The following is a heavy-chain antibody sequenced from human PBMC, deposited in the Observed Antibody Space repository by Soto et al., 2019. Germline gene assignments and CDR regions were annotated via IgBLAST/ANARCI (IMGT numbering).Heavy chain of an antibody. J-gene: IGHJ6*02. V-gene: IGHV4-34*01. Sequence: PSEALSLTCAGYGGSFRGYYWSWIRQPPGKGVDWIGEINHSGSTNYNPSLKSRVTISVDTSKNQFSLKLSSVTAADTAVYYCARRRRGGYSYDPYYYYGMDVWGQGTTVTVSS. CDR1: GGSFRGYY. D-gene: IGHD5-18*01. CDR3: ARRRRGGYSYDPYYYYGMDV. CDR2: INHSGST.